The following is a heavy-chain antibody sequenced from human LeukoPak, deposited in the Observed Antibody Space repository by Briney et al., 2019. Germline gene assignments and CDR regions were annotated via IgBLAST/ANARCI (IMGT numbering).Heavy chain of an antibody. V-gene: IGHV4-34*01. CDR2: INHSGST. J-gene: IGHJ6*02. CDR1: GGSFSGYY. Sequence: SETLSLTCAVYGGSFSGYYWSWVRQPPGKGLEWIGEINHSGSTNYNPSLKSRVTISVDTSKNQFSLKLSSVTAADTAVYYCARGMYYDFWSGYYDYYYYGMDVWGQGTTVTVSS. D-gene: IGHD3-3*01. CDR3: ARGMYYDFWSGYYDYYYYGMDV.